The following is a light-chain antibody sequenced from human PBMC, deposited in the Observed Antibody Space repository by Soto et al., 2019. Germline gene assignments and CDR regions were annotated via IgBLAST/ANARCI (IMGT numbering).Light chain of an antibody. V-gene: IGKV3-15*01. Sequence: EVAMTQSPATLSVSPGERATLSCRASRSVSSNLAWYQQKLGQAPRLLIYGASTRAPGIPDRFSAGGSGTEFTLTISSLQSEDFAVYYCQQYYNWPRTFGQGTKVEIK. CDR2: GAS. CDR1: RSVSSN. J-gene: IGKJ1*01. CDR3: QQYYNWPRT.